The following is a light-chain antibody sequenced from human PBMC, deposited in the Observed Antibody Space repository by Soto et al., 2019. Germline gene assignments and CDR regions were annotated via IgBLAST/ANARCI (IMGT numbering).Light chain of an antibody. CDR3: QQYASEPLT. Sequence: EIVLTQSPGTLSLSPGEGATLSCRASQSVGKNYLAWYKQKPGQAPRLLIYDASSRATGIPDRFSGSASETDFKLSIRRMEAEDFAVYYCQQYASEPLTFGGGTKVEIK. J-gene: IGKJ4*01. CDR1: QSVGKNY. CDR2: DAS. V-gene: IGKV3-20*01.